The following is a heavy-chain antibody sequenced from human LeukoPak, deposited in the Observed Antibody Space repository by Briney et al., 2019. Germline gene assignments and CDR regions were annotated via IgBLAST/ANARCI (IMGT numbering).Heavy chain of an antibody. CDR3: AKAAQRGNYYDSSGYYYPYYFDY. J-gene: IGHJ4*02. CDR1: GFTFSNHW. D-gene: IGHD3-22*01. V-gene: IGHV3-74*01. Sequence: GGSLRLSCAASGFTFSNHWMHWVRQVPGKGLVWVSRIDGGGSSTYYADSVKGRFTISRDNSKNTLYLQMNSLRAEDTAVYYCAKAAQRGNYYDSSGYYYPYYFDYWGQGTLVTVSS. CDR2: IDGGGSST.